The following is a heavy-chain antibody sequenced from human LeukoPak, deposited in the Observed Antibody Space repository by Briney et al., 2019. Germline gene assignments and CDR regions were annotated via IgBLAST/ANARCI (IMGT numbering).Heavy chain of an antibody. D-gene: IGHD3-16*01. V-gene: IGHV4-39*07. CDR1: GGSISSSSYY. CDR3: ARRVQYDSRMGAFFDY. J-gene: IGHJ4*02. CDR2: IYYSGST. Sequence: PSETLSLTCTVSGGSISSSSYYWGWIRQPPGKGLEWIGSIYYSGSTYYNPSLKSRVTISVDTSKNQFSLKLSSVTAADTAVYYCARRVQYDSRMGAFFDYWGQGTLVTVSS.